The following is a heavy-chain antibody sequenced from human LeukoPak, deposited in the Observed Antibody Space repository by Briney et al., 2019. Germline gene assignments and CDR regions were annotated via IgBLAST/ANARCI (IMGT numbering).Heavy chain of an antibody. D-gene: IGHD6-13*01. CDR3: ARDRLGYSSSWYPERYYYYMDV. CDR2: ISSSGSTI. V-gene: IGHV3-11*01. Sequence: GGSLRLSCAGSGFSVSGNYMTWVRQAPGKGLEWVSYISSSGSTIYYADSVKGRFTISRDNAKNSLYLQMNSLRAEDTAVYYCARDRLGYSSSWYPERYYYYMDVWGKGTTVTVSS. CDR1: GFSVSGNY. J-gene: IGHJ6*03.